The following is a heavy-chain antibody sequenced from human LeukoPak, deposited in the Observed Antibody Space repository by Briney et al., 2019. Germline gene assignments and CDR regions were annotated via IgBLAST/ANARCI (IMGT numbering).Heavy chain of an antibody. CDR1: GGSISSSSYY. J-gene: IGHJ4*02. V-gene: IGHV4-39*01. CDR2: IYYSGST. CDR3: ARDGYYYDSSGYYEKMYYFDY. D-gene: IGHD3-22*01. Sequence: SETLSLTCSVSGGSISSSSYYWGWIRQPPGKGLEWIGRIYYSGSTYYNPSLKSRVTIPVDTSRNQFSLKLSSVTAADTAVYYCARDGYYYDSSGYYEKMYYFDYWGQGTLVTVSS.